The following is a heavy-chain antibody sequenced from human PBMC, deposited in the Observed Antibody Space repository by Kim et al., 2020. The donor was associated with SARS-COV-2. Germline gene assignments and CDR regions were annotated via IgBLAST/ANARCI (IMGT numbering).Heavy chain of an antibody. Sequence: SSYIYYADSVKGRFTISRDNAKNSLYLQMNSLRAEDTAVYYCARAGMGMWDQGTLVTVSS. V-gene: IGHV3-21*01. J-gene: IGHJ4*02. D-gene: IGHD6-13*01. CDR2: SSYI. CDR3: ARAGMGM.